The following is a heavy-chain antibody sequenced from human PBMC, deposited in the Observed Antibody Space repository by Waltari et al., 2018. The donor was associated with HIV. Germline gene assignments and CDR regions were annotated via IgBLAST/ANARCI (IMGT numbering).Heavy chain of an antibody. D-gene: IGHD3-10*01. J-gene: IGHJ4*02. CDR3: ARGGFYGSGSKVN. CDR1: GFTFSRYW. CDR2: IKQVGSEK. Sequence: EVQLVESGGGLVQPGGSLRLSCAASGFTFSRYWMSWVRQAPGKGVEGVANIKQVGSEKYYGESVNGRVTISRDNAENSLYRQMNSLRAEDTAVYYWARGGFYGSGSKVNWGQGTLVTVSS. V-gene: IGHV3-7*04.